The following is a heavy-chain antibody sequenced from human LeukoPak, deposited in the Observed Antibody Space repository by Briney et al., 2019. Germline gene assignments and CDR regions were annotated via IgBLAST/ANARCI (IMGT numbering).Heavy chain of an antibody. CDR3: ARSLRTIGVFDY. J-gene: IGHJ4*02. D-gene: IGHD3-10*01. V-gene: IGHV1-69*13. CDR2: IIPIFGTA. Sequence: GASVKVSCKASGYTFTSYGISRVRQAPGQGLEWMGGIIPIFGTANYAQKFQGRVTITADESTSTAYMELSSLRSEDTAVYYCARSLRTIGVFDYWGQGTLVTVSS. CDR1: GYTFTSYG.